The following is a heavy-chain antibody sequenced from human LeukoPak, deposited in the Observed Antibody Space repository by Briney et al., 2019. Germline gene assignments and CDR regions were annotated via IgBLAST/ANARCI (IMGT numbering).Heavy chain of an antibody. D-gene: IGHD3-16*01. CDR3: ARDLMITFRGVTPDY. J-gene: IGHJ4*02. CDR2: IWYDGSNK. V-gene: IGHV3-33*01. CDR1: GFTFSSYG. Sequence: GRSLRLSCAASGFTFSSYGMHWVRQAPGKGLEWVAVIWYDGSNKYYADSVKGRFTISRDNSKNTLYLQMNSLRAEDTAVYYCARDLMITFRGVTPDYWGQGTLVTVSS.